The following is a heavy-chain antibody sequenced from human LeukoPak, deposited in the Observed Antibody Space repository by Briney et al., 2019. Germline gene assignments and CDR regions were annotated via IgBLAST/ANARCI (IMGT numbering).Heavy chain of an antibody. CDR3: AKYDRGYGSGSYPFGVDY. Sequence: GGSLRLSCAASGFTFSSYAMSWVRQAPGKGLEWVSAISGSGGSTYYADSVKGRFTISRDNSKNTLYPQMNSLRAEDTAVYYCAKYDRGYGSGSYPFGVDYWGQGTLVTVSS. J-gene: IGHJ4*02. V-gene: IGHV3-23*01. CDR2: ISGSGGST. D-gene: IGHD3-10*01. CDR1: GFTFSSYA.